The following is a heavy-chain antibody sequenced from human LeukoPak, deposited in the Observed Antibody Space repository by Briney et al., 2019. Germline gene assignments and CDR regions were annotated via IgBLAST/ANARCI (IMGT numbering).Heavy chain of an antibody. CDR1: GFTFSSYA. CDR2: ISGSGGST. D-gene: IGHD3-10*01. Sequence: GGSLRLSCAASGFTFSSYAMSWVRQAPGKGLEWVSAISGSGGSTYYADSVKGRFTISRDNSKNTLYLQMNSLRDEDTAVYYCARDSRFGKLLIPYFDYWGQGTLVTVSS. J-gene: IGHJ4*02. CDR3: ARDSRFGKLLIPYFDY. V-gene: IGHV3-23*01.